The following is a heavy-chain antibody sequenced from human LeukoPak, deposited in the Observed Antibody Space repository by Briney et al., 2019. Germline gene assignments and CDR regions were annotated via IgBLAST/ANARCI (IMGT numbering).Heavy chain of an antibody. CDR2: LYNSGST. J-gene: IGHJ2*01. D-gene: IGHD1-26*01. V-gene: IGHV4-59*08. CDR1: DDSINSNY. CDR3: ARRSDADWYFDV. Sequence: SETLSLTCSVSDDSINSNYWSWIRQPPGKGLEWIGYLYNSGSTNYNPSLKSQVTISVDTSKTQFSLRLSSVTAADTAVYYCARRSDADWYFDVWGRGTMVTVSS.